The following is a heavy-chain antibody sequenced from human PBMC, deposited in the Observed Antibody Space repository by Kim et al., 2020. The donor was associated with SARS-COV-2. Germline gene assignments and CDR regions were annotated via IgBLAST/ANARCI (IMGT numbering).Heavy chain of an antibody. D-gene: IGHD3-22*01. Sequence: YNPSLKSRVTISVDTSKNQFSLKLSSVTAADTAVYYCARQGHYDSSGLGYWGQGTLVTVSS. CDR3: ARQGHYDSSGLGY. J-gene: IGHJ4*02. V-gene: IGHV4-39*01.